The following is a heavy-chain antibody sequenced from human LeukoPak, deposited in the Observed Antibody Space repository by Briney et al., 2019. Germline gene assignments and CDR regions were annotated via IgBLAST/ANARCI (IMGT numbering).Heavy chain of an antibody. Sequence: SEILSLTCTVSGGSISSYYWSWIRQPPGKGLEWIGYIYYSGSTNYNPSLKSRVTISVDTSKNQFSLRLSSVTAADTAVYYCARVGDTMVRGVISWFDYWGQGTLVTVSS. V-gene: IGHV4-59*01. CDR3: ARVGDTMVRGVISWFDY. CDR1: GGSISSYY. D-gene: IGHD3-10*01. CDR2: IYYSGST. J-gene: IGHJ4*02.